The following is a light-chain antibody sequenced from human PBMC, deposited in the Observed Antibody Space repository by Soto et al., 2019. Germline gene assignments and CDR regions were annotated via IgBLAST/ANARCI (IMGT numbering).Light chain of an antibody. V-gene: IGLV2-8*01. CDR1: SSDIGGYDH. CDR2: EVT. Sequence: QSVLTQPPSASGSPGQSVTISCTGTSSDIGGYDHVSWYRQDPGKAPKVMIYEVTKRPSGVPDRFSGSKAGNTASLTVFGLQAEDEANYYCGSFAGPVWVFGGGTQLNVL. J-gene: IGLJ3*02. CDR3: GSFAGPVWV.